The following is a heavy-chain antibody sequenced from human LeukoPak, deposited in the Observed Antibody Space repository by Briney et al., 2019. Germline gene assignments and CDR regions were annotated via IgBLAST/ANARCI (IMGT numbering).Heavy chain of an antibody. CDR2: ISGSGGST. CDR1: GFTFSSYA. J-gene: IGHJ4*02. D-gene: IGHD6-13*01. CDR3: AKDSSSIAAAGTSFDY. V-gene: IGHV3-23*01. Sequence: GGSLRLSCAASGFTFSSYAMSWVRQAPGKGLEWVSAISGSGGSTYYADSVKGRFTIPRDNSKNTLYLQMNSLRAEDTAVYYCAKDSSSIAAAGTSFDYWGQGTLVTVSS.